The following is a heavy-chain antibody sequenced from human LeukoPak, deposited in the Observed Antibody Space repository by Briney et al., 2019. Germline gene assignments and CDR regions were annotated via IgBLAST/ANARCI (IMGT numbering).Heavy chain of an antibody. D-gene: IGHD2-2*01. CDR1: GGSISSGGYY. Sequence: SETLSLTCTVSGGSISSGGYYWSWIRQHPGKGLEWIGYIYYSGSTYYNPPLKSRVTISVDTSKNQFSLKLSSVPAADTAVYYCARASTSWRHPYFDYWGQGTLVTVSS. V-gene: IGHV4-31*03. CDR2: IYYSGST. J-gene: IGHJ4*02. CDR3: ARASTSWRHPYFDY.